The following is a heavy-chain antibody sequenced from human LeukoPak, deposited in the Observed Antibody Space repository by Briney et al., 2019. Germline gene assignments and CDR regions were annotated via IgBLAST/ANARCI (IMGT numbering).Heavy chain of an antibody. CDR3: AKDRRFTYSGSYPDY. Sequence: GGSLRLSCAASGFTFDDYAMHWVRQAPGKGLEWVSGISWNSGSIGYADSVKGRFTISRDNAKNSLYLQMNSLRAEDTALYYCAKDRRFTYSGSYPDYWGQGTLVTVSS. V-gene: IGHV3-9*01. CDR2: ISWNSGSI. CDR1: GFTFDDYA. J-gene: IGHJ4*02. D-gene: IGHD1-26*01.